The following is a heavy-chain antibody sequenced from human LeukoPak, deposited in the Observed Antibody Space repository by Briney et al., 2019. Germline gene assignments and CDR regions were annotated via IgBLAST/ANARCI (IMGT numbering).Heavy chain of an antibody. Sequence: ASVKVSCKASGYTFTGYYMHWVRQAPGQGLEWMGWINTNTGNPTYAQGFTGRFVFSLDTSVSTAYLQISSLKAEDTAVYYCARSPPYYYDSSGFNPAFDYWGQGTLVTVSS. J-gene: IGHJ4*02. V-gene: IGHV7-4-1*02. CDR3: ARSPPYYYDSSGFNPAFDY. CDR2: INTNTGNP. CDR1: GYTFTGYY. D-gene: IGHD3-22*01.